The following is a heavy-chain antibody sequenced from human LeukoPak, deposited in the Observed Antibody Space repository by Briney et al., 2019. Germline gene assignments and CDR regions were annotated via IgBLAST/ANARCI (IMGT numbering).Heavy chain of an antibody. CDR2: ISSSGSTI. Sequence: AGGSLRLSCAASGFTFSSYEMNWVRQAPGKGLEWVSYISSSGSTIYYADSVKGRFTISRDNAKNSLYLQMNSLRAEDTAVYYCASGRNYYDSSAAAFDIWGQRTMVTVSS. V-gene: IGHV3-48*03. CDR1: GFTFSSYE. J-gene: IGHJ3*02. CDR3: ASGRNYYDSSAAAFDI. D-gene: IGHD3-22*01.